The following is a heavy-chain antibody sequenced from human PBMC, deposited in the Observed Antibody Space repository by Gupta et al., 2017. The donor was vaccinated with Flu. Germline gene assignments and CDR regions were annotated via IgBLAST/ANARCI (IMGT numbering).Heavy chain of an antibody. Sequence: QVQLVQSGAELRKSGASVKVSCRTSGYTFTNYDINWVRQAPGKGLEWMGWMNPRIGNTGYAHKFKGRVTMTWNTSITTAYLDLSGLGSDDTAIYFCSRANRGMDFWGQGTTVTVSS. J-gene: IGHJ6*02. D-gene: IGHD3-10*01. CDR2: MNPRIGNT. CDR3: SRANRGMDF. V-gene: IGHV1-8*01. CDR1: GYTFTNYD.